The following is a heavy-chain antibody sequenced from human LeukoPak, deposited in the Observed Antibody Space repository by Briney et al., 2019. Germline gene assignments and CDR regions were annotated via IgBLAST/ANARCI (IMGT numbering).Heavy chain of an antibody. V-gene: IGHV3-30*02. CDR2: IRYDGSSQ. J-gene: IGHJ4*02. CDR3: AKRRDVAAGGSGAFDY. D-gene: IGHD6-13*01. CDR1: GFTFSSYG. Sequence: GGSLRLSCAASGFTFSSYGMHWVRQAPGKGLEWVAFIRYDGSSQRYTDSVKGRFTISRDNSKNTVHLQMNSLRAEDTAVYYCAKRRDVAAGGSGAFDYWGQGSLVTVSS.